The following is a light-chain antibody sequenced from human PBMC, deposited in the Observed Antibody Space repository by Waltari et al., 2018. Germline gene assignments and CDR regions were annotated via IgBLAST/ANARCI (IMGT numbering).Light chain of an antibody. Sequence: EIVMTQFPATLSVSPGERATLSCWASQSVSINLAWFQQKPGQAPRLLIYASSTRATGLPARFSGSGSGTEFTLTINDMQPEDFAVYYCQQYHDWPPWTFGQGTKVE. J-gene: IGKJ1*01. CDR2: ASS. CDR3: QQYHDWPPWT. V-gene: IGKV3-15*01. CDR1: QSVSIN.